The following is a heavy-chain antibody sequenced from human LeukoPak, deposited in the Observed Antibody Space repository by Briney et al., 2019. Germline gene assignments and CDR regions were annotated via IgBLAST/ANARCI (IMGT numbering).Heavy chain of an antibody. Sequence: SETLSLTCTVSGGSVSSGSYYWSWIRQPPGKGLEWIGYIYYSRSTNYNPSLKSRVTISVDTSKNQFSLKLSSVTAADTAVYYCASDYSNYYFDYWGQGTLVTVSS. CDR3: ASDYSNYYFDY. D-gene: IGHD4-11*01. CDR1: GGSVSSGSYY. CDR2: IYYSRST. J-gene: IGHJ4*02. V-gene: IGHV4-61*01.